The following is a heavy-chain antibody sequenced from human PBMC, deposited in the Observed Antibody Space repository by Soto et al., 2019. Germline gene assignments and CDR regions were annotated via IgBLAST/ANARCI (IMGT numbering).Heavy chain of an antibody. CDR3: AKVLTGDLDY. CDR1: GFTFSSYG. J-gene: IGHJ4*02. D-gene: IGHD7-27*01. CDR2: ISYDENNK. Sequence: QVQLVESGGGVVQPGRSLRLSCAASGFTFSSYGMNWVRQAPGKGLEWVAVISYDENNKYYADSVKGRFTISRDNSKNTLYLQMNSLRAEDTAVYYCAKVLTGDLDYVGQGTLVTVSS. V-gene: IGHV3-30*18.